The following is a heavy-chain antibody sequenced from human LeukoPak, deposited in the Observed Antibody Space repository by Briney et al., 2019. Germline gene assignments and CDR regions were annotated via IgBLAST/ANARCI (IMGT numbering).Heavy chain of an antibody. J-gene: IGHJ4*02. D-gene: IGHD3-10*01. V-gene: IGHV1-8*01. Sequence: GASVKVSCKASGYTFTSYDINWVRQATGQGLEWMGWMNPNSGNTGYAQKFQGRVTMTRNTSISTAYMELSSLRSEDTAVYYCAREGEWFGEFFRDYWGQGTLVTVSS. CDR2: MNPNSGNT. CDR1: GYTFTSYD. CDR3: AREGEWFGEFFRDY.